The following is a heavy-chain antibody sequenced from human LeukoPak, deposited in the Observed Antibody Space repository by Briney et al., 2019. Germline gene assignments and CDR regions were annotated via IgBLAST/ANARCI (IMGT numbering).Heavy chain of an antibody. CDR1: GFTFSSYG. D-gene: IGHD4-11*01. CDR2: IKQDGSEK. V-gene: IGHV3-7*01. J-gene: IGHJ6*03. Sequence: GGSLRLSCAASGFTFSSYGMHWVRQAPGKGLEWVANIKQDGSEKYYVDSVKGRFTISRDNAKNSLYLQMNSLRAEDTAGYYCARDRTVTTYYYYYYMDVWGKGTTVTVSS. CDR3: ARDRTVTTYYYYYYMDV.